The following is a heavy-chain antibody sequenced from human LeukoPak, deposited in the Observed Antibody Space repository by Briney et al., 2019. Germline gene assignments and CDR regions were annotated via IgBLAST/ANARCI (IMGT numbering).Heavy chain of an antibody. CDR1: GGSLSSSSYY. J-gene: IGHJ4*02. V-gene: IGHV4-39*01. CDR3: ARPNYSSSWYYFDY. CDR2: IYYSGST. Sequence: SETLSLTCTVSGGSLSSSSYYWGWIRQPPGKGLEWIGSIYYSGSTYYNPSLKSRVTISVDTSKNQFSLKLSSVTAADTAVYYCARPNYSSSWYYFDYWGQGTLVTVSS. D-gene: IGHD6-13*01.